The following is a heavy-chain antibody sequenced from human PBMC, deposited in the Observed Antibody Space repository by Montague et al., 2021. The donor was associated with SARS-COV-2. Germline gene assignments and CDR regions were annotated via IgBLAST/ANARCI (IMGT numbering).Heavy chain of an antibody. D-gene: IGHD1-1*01. J-gene: IGHJ1*01. CDR3: TRLALGWNTD. CDR2: IYFSGST. Sequence: SETLSLTCTVSGDSMTDSYWSWIRQPPGKGLEYIGYIYFSGSTNYNTSLKSRLTIPVDTSKNQFSLKLSSVTAADTAVYFCTRLALGWNTDWGQGTLVTVSS. V-gene: IGHV4-59*08. CDR1: GDSMTDSY.